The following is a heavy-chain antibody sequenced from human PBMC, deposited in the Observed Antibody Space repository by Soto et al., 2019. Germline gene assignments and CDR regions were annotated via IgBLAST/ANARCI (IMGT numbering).Heavy chain of an antibody. CDR2: IKQDGNEK. CDR3: ERAVYATPFDY. D-gene: IGHD2-8*01. V-gene: IGHV3-7*01. J-gene: IGHJ4*02. CDR1: GFAFTNYW. Sequence: GGSLRLSCAASGFAFTNYWLSWVRQAPGKGLEWVANIKQDGNEKYYVDSVTGRFTISRDNAKNSLYLQMNSLRAEDTAVYYCERAVYATPFDYWGRGTLVTVSS.